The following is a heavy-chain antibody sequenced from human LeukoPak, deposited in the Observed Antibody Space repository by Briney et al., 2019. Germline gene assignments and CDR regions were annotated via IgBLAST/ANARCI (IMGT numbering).Heavy chain of an antibody. J-gene: IGHJ3*02. CDR1: GFTFTDYW. Sequence: GGSLRLSCAASGFTFTDYWMHWVRQAPGKGLVWFSRISADGRMTDYEDSVKGRFTVSRDNAKNTLHLQMNRVRAEDTAVYYCARGGFTYGPATLGALDIWGQGTMVPVSS. CDR2: ISADGRMT. CDR3: ARGGFTYGPATLGALDI. V-gene: IGHV3-74*01. D-gene: IGHD5-18*01.